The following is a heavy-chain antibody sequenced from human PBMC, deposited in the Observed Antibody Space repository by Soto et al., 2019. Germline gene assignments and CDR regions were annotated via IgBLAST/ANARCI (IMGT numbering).Heavy chain of an antibody. CDR1: GFTFSSYA. V-gene: IGHV3-23*01. J-gene: IGHJ4*03. CDR3: AQSPTYYYDSSGYYLDY. Sequence: HPGGSLRLSCAASGFTFSSYAMSWVRQAPGKGLEWVSAISGSGGSTYYADSVKGRFTISRDNSKNTLYLQMNSLRAEDTAVYYGAQSPTYYYDSSGYYLDYWGRGTTVTVSS. CDR2: ISGSGGST. D-gene: IGHD3-22*01.